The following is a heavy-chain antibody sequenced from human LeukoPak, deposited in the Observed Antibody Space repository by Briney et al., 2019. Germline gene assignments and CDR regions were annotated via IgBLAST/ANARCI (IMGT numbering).Heavy chain of an antibody. J-gene: IGHJ3*02. CDR3: ARDPDGYNPRGAFDI. Sequence: PGGSLRLSCAASGFTFSSYSMNWVRQAPGKGLEWVSSISSSSSYIYYADSVKGRFTISRDNAKNSLYLQMNSLRAEDTAVYYCARDPDGYNPRGAFDIWGQGTMVTVSS. CDR1: GFTFSSYS. V-gene: IGHV3-21*01. CDR2: ISSSSSYI. D-gene: IGHD5-24*01.